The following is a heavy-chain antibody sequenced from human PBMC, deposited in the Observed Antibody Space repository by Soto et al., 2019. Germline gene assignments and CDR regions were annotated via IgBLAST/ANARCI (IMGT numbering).Heavy chain of an antibody. V-gene: IGHV3-23*01. CDR2: ISGSGGST. J-gene: IGHJ6*02. CDR1: GFTFSSYA. Sequence: PGGSLRLSCAASGFTFSSYAMSWVRQAPGKGLEWVSAISGSGGSTYYADSVKGRFTISRDNSKNTLYLQMNSLRAEGTAVYYCAKAPPTRYYYDSSGYPARYYYGMDVWGQGTTVTVSS. D-gene: IGHD3-22*01. CDR3: AKAPPTRYYYDSSGYPARYYYGMDV.